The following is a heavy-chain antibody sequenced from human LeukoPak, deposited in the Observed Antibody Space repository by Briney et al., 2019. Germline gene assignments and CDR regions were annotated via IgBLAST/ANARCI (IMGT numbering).Heavy chain of an antibody. CDR1: GFIFSTYW. CDR2: INQDGRDK. J-gene: IGHJ4*02. CDR3: ARDEQVGVTLLDC. V-gene: IGHV3-7*01. Sequence: GGSLRLSCPACGFIFSTYWMSWVRQAPGKGPELVATINQDGRDKYHVDSVKGRFTISRDNAKYSLYLQINSLRAEDSAVFYCARDEQVGVTLLDCWGQGTLVNGSS. D-gene: IGHD1-26*01.